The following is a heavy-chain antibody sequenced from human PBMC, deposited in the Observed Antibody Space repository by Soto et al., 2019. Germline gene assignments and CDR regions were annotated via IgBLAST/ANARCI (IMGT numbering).Heavy chain of an antibody. J-gene: IGHJ5*02. V-gene: IGHV1-8*01. Sequence: QVQLMQSGAEVKKPGASVKVSCKASGYTFTTYDINWVRQAPGQGLEWMGWMNPNRTNTGYAEKYQGGVTMTTDTSISTACMELSSLRDDDTAVYYCVRGGFLSHDHVIIAPAALGFDPWGQGTLVTVSS. CDR1: GYTFTTYD. CDR3: VRGGFLSHDHVIIAPAALGFDP. D-gene: IGHD2-2*01. CDR2: MNPNRTNT.